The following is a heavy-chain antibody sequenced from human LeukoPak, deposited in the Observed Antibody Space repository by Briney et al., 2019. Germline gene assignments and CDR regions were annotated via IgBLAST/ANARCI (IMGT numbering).Heavy chain of an antibody. CDR2: INPSGGST. J-gene: IGHJ6*02. Sequence: GASVKVSCKASGYTFTSYHIHWVRQAPGQGLEWMGIINPSGGSTSYAQKFQGRVTMTRDTSTSTVYMELSSLRSEDTAVYYCARERSGWYGPDMSRHYGMDVWGQGTTVTVSS. V-gene: IGHV1-46*01. D-gene: IGHD6-19*01. CDR3: ARERSGWYGPDMSRHYGMDV. CDR1: GYTFTSYH.